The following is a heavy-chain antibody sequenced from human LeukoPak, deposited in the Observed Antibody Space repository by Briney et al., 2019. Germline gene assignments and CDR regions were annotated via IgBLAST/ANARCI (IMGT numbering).Heavy chain of an antibody. J-gene: IGHJ4*02. D-gene: IGHD3-10*01. Sequence: GGSLRLSCAASGFNLSNNYMNWVRQAPGKGLEWVSVIFSRGPTYYADSVKGRFTISRDTSKNALYLQMNSLRAEDTAVYYCAISGLGFGEFRGLDYWGQGTLGTVSS. CDR1: GFNLSNNY. V-gene: IGHV3-53*01. CDR2: IFSRGPT. CDR3: AISGLGFGEFRGLDY.